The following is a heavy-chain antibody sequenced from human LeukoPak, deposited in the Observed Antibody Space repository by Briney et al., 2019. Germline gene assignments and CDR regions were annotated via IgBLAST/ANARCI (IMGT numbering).Heavy chain of an antibody. CDR1: GFTFSSYA. V-gene: IGHV3-23*01. J-gene: IGHJ4*02. Sequence: SGGSLRLSCAASGFTFSSYAMSWVRQAPGKGLEWVSAISGSGGSTYYADSVKGRFTISRDNAKNSLYLQMNSLRAEDTAVYYCARDVDTALAPDYWGQGTLVTVSS. D-gene: IGHD5-18*01. CDR2: ISGSGGST. CDR3: ARDVDTALAPDY.